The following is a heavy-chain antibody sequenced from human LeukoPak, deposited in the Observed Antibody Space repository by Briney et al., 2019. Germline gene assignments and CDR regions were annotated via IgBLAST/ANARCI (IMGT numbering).Heavy chain of an antibody. CDR1: GFTFSNYG. V-gene: IGHV3-33*01. CDR3: ARTTIHRSSNFDC. J-gene: IGHJ4*02. Sequence: GGSLRLSCAASGFTFSNYGMHWVRQAPGKGLEWVAMIWYDGSNEFYADSVRGRFTISRDNSKNTLYLQMNSLRAEDTAVYYCARTTIHRSSNFDCWGQGTLVTVSS. CDR2: IWYDGSNE. D-gene: IGHD1-1*01.